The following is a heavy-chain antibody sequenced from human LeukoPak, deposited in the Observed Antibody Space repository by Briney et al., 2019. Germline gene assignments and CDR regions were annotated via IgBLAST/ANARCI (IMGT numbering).Heavy chain of an antibody. CDR3: ARDPGGAAGLNRFDP. Sequence: ASVKVSCKASGYTFTGYYMHWVRQAPGQGLEWMGWINPNSGGTNYAQKFQGRVTMTRDTSISTAYMELSRLRSDDTAVCYCARDPGGAAGLNRFDPWGQGTLVTVSS. CDR2: INPNSGGT. CDR1: GYTFTGYY. D-gene: IGHD3-16*01. V-gene: IGHV1-2*02. J-gene: IGHJ5*02.